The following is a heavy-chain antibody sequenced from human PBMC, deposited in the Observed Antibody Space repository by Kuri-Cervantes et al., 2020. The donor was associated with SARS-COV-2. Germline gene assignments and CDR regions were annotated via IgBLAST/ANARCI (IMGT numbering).Heavy chain of an antibody. CDR2: ISSSCSTI. J-gene: IGHJ5*02. D-gene: IGHD3-10*01. V-gene: IGHV3-11*01. CDR3: AKDRYYGSGSYCWGTYH. Sequence: GESLKISFAASGFTFSYYYMSWIRQAPGKGLEWVSYISSSCSTIYYANSVRGRFTISRDNDKNSLPLQMNSPRAEYTTVYYCAKDRYYGSGSYCWGTYHWGQGTLVTVSS. CDR1: GFTFSYYY.